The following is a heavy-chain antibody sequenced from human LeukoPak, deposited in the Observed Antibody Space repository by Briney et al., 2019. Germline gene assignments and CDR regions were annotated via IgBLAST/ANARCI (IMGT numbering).Heavy chain of an antibody. D-gene: IGHD5-12*01. J-gene: IGHJ4*02. CDR3: AKRRGYHYWYFYY. Sequence: PGGSLRLSCAASGYTFSSYAKSWVRQAPGKGLEWVSGISGSGGSTYYADSVKGRFTISRDNSKNTLYLQMKSMRAEDTAVYYCAKRRGYHYWYFYYWGQGTLVTVSS. CDR2: ISGSGGST. V-gene: IGHV3-23*01. CDR1: GYTFSSYA.